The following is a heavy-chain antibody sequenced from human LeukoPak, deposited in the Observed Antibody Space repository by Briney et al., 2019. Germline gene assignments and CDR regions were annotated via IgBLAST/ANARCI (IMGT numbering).Heavy chain of an antibody. J-gene: IGHJ4*02. Sequence: ASVKVSCKAPGYTFTGYYMHWVRQAPGQGLEWMGWINPNSGGTNYAQKFQGRVTMTRDTSISTAYMELSRLRSDDTAVYYCARGGGLYGSGSYSEDYWGQGTLVTVSS. V-gene: IGHV1-2*02. D-gene: IGHD3-10*01. CDR3: ARGGGLYGSGSYSEDY. CDR1: GYTFTGYY. CDR2: INPNSGGT.